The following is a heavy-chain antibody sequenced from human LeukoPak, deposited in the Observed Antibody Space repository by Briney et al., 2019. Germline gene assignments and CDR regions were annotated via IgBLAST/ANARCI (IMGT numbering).Heavy chain of an antibody. J-gene: IGHJ4*02. V-gene: IGHV1-18*01. CDR2: ISTYNGNT. CDR3: ARGISETTLIPIDN. Sequence: ASVKVSCKASGYTFTDYGINWVRQAPGQGLDWMGWISTYNGNTRSTQKFQGRVTMTTGTSTNTAYMEVTSLTSDDTAVYYCARGISETTLIPIDNWGQGTLVTVSS. CDR1: GYTFTDYG. D-gene: IGHD4-11*01.